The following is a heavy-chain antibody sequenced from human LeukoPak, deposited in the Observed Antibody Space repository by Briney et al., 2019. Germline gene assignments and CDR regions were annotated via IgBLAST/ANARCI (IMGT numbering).Heavy chain of an antibody. V-gene: IGHV3-48*04. CDR1: GFTFSSYS. CDR3: AGSSYYYGSGSYYRDY. J-gene: IGHJ4*02. Sequence: TGGSLRLSCAASGFTFSSYSMNWVRQAPGKGLEWVSYISSSGSTIYYADSVKGRFTISRDNAKNSLYLQMNSLRAEDTAVYYCAGSSYYYGSGSYYRDYWGQGTLVTVSS. D-gene: IGHD3-10*01. CDR2: ISSSGSTI.